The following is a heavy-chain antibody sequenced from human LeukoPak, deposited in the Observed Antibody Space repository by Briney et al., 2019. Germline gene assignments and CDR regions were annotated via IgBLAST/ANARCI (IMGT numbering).Heavy chain of an antibody. Sequence: GGSLRLSCAASGFTLTSYSMNWVRQAPGKGPEWIAYISNLGRAIYYGGSVKGRFTISRDTAENSVALHMTSLRTEDTAIYYCVRGGYTYGLDFWGQGTLVTVSS. CDR1: GFTLTSYS. V-gene: IGHV3-48*04. CDR2: ISNLGRAI. J-gene: IGHJ4*02. D-gene: IGHD5-18*01. CDR3: VRGGYTYGLDF.